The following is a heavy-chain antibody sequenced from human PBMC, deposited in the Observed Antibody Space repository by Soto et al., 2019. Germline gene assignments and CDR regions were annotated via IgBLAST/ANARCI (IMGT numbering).Heavy chain of an antibody. J-gene: IGHJ4*02. V-gene: IGHV4-59*01. CDR3: ARGEYCSGGSCPIPSYYFDY. D-gene: IGHD2-15*01. CDR2: VYYSGST. CDR1: GGSISSYY. Sequence: SETLSLTCTVSGGSISSYYWSWIRQPPGKGLEWIGYVYYSGSTNYNPSLKSRVTISVGTSKNQFSLKLSSVTAADTAVYYCARGEYCSGGSCPIPSYYFDYWGQGTLVTVSS.